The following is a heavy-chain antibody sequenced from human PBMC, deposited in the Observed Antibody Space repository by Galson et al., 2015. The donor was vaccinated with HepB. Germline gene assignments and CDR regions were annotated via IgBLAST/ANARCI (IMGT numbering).Heavy chain of an antibody. CDR2: IYPSDSDA. CDR3: ASGYDYGDYVPIN. D-gene: IGHD4-17*01. Sequence: QSGAEVKKPGESLKISCKGSGYSFTNYWIGWVRQMPGKGLEWMGVIYPSDSDAKYSPSFQGQVTISADKSINTAYLQWSSLKASDTAMYDCASGYDYGDYVPINWGQGTLVTVSS. J-gene: IGHJ4*02. V-gene: IGHV5-51*01. CDR1: GYSFTNYW.